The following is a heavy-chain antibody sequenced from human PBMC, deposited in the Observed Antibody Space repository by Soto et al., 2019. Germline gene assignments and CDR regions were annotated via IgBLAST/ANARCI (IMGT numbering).Heavy chain of an antibody. Sequence: QVQLVQSGAEVKKPGSSVKVSCKASGGTFSSYTISWVRQAPGQGLEWMGRISPVLGIANCAQKFQGRVTITADKSTSTAYMERSSRRSEDTAVYYCASENPAINDGGVIAYFDYWGQGTLVTVSS. CDR3: ASENPAINDGGVIAYFDY. V-gene: IGHV1-69*02. CDR1: GGTFSSYT. J-gene: IGHJ4*02. CDR2: ISPVLGIA. D-gene: IGHD3-16*02.